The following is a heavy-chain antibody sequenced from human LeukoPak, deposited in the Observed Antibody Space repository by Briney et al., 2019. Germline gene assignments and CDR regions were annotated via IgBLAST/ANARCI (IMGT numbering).Heavy chain of an antibody. J-gene: IGHJ5*02. CDR1: GYTFTGYY. V-gene: IGHV1-2*02. D-gene: IGHD3-16*01. CDR3: ARDPTFGGFGGWFDP. CDR2: INPNSGGT. Sequence: ASVKVSCKASGYTFTGYYMHRVRQAPGQGLEWMGWINPNSGGTNYAQKFQGRVTMTRDTSISTAYMELSRLRSDDTAVYYCARDPTFGGFGGWFDPWGQGTLVTVSS.